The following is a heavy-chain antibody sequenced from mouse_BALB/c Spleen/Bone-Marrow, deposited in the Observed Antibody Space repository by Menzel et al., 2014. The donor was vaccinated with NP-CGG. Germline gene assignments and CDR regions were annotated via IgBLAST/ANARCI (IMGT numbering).Heavy chain of an antibody. D-gene: IGHD2-2*01. CDR2: IYPGTGST. J-gene: IGHJ3*01. CDR3: ARGNYGYDDGAWFAY. V-gene: IGHV1-76*01. Sequence: QVHVKQSGAELVRPGASEQLSCKASGYTFPSYWIHWVKQRPGQGLEWIARIYPGTGSTYYNEKFKGKATLTADKSSTTAYMQLSSLKSEDSAVYFCARGNYGYDDGAWFAYWGQETLVTVSP. CDR1: GYTFPSYW.